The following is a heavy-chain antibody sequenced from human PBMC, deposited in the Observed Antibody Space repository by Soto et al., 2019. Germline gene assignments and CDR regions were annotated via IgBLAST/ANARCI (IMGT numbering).Heavy chain of an antibody. CDR1: GGSISSGDYY. CDR2: IYYSGST. V-gene: IGHV4-30-4*01. Sequence: QVQLQESGPGLVKPSQTLSLTCTVSGGSISSGDYYWSWIRQPPGKGLEWIGYIYYSGSTYYNPSLKSRVTIAVDTSKNQFSLKLSSVTAAYTAVYYCARDSYYDSLKGQLDYWGQGTLVTVSS. J-gene: IGHJ4*02. CDR3: ARDSYYDSLKGQLDY. D-gene: IGHD3-10*01.